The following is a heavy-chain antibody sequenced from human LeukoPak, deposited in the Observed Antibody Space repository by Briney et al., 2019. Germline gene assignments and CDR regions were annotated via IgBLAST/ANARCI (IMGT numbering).Heavy chain of an antibody. CDR3: ARDFQGDMIADYGMDV. D-gene: IGHD3-22*01. Sequence: ASVKVSCKASGYTFTGYYMHWVRQAPGQGLEWMGWINPNSGGTNYAQKFQGRVTMTRDTSISTAYMELSRLRSDDTAVYYCARDFQGDMIADYGMDVWGQGTLVTVSS. J-gene: IGHJ6*02. CDR1: GYTFTGYY. CDR2: INPNSGGT. V-gene: IGHV1-2*02.